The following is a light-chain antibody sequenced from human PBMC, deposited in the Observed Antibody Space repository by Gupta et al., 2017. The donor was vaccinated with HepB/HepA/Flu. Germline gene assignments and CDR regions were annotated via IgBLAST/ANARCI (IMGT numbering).Light chain of an antibody. CDR2: WSS. CDR1: QSVLYSSNNTNY. V-gene: IGKV4-1*01. CDR3: QKYYSNPLT. J-gene: IGKJ4*01. Sequence: DIVMTQSPETLSVSLGESATINCKSSQSVLYSSNNTNYFGWYHQKPGQPPKLLISWSSTRKSGVPDRFSGRGSGTEFTLTISSLQAEDVAVYYCQKYYSNPLTFGGGTKVEIK.